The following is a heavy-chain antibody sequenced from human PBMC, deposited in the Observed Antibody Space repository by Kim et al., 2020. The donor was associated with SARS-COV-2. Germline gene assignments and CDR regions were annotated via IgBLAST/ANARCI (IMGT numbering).Heavy chain of an antibody. J-gene: IGHJ4*02. V-gene: IGHV3-15*01. CDR3: TTLAMVQGVIIDYFDY. D-gene: IGHD3-10*01. CDR2: IKSKTDGGTT. Sequence: GGSLRLSCAASGFTFSNAWMSWVRQAPGKGLEWVGRIKSKTDGGTTDYAAPVKGRFTISRDDSKNTLYLQMNSLKTEDTAVYYCTTLAMVQGVIIDYFDYWGQGTLVTVSS. CDR1: GFTFSNAW.